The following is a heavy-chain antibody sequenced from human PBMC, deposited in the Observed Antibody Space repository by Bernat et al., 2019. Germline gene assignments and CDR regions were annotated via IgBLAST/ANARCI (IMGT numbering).Heavy chain of an antibody. J-gene: IGHJ3*02. CDR2: IYYSGST. V-gene: IGHV4-39*01. CDR3: ARHSPIMITFGGVIVIGALDI. Sequence: QLQLQESGPGLVKPSETLSLTCTVSGGSISSSSYYWGWIRQPPGKGLEWIGSIYYSGSTYYNPSLKSRVTISVDTSKNQFSLKLSSVTAADTAVYYCARHSPIMITFGGVIVIGALDIWGQGTMVTVSS. CDR1: GGSISSSSYY. D-gene: IGHD3-16*02.